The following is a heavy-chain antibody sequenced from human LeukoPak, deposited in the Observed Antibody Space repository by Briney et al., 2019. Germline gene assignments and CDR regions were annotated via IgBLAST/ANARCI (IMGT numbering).Heavy chain of an antibody. V-gene: IGHV5-51*01. CDR3: ARERYYYDSSGYYYEYNWFDP. J-gene: IGHJ5*02. CDR1: GYSFTSYW. CDR2: TYPGDSDT. Sequence: GESLKISCKGSGYSFTSYWIGWVRQMPGKGLEWMGITYPGDSDTRYSPSFQGQVTISADKSISTAYLQWSSLKASDTAMYYCARERYYYDSSGYYYEYNWFDPWGQGTLVTVSS. D-gene: IGHD3-22*01.